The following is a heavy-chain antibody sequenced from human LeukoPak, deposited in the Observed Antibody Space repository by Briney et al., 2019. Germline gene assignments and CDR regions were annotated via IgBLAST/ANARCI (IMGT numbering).Heavy chain of an antibody. CDR2: IYYSGST. CDR1: GGSISSSSYY. J-gene: IGHJ6*03. D-gene: IGHD3-10*01. V-gene: IGHV4-39*01. CDR3: ARGRPKYYYGSGSSFYYYYMDV. Sequence: SETLSLTCTVSGGSISSSSYYWGWIRQPPGKGLEWIGSIYYSGSTYYNPSLKSRVTISVDTSKNQFSLKLSSVTAADTAVYYCARGRPKYYYGSGSSFYYYYMDVWGKGTTVTVSS.